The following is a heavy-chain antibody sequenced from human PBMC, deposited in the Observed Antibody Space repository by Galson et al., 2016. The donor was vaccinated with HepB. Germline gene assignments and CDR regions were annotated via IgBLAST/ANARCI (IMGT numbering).Heavy chain of an antibody. CDR2: TSTYSGNT. J-gene: IGHJ4*02. Sequence: SCKASGYTFTTSGISWVRQAPGQGLEWMGWTSTYSGNTKYAQKFQGGLTLTTDSSTTTAYMELRSLRFDDTALYDCARDVQYRFASWGQGTLVTVSS. V-gene: IGHV1-18*01. CDR1: GYTFTTSG. CDR3: ARDVQYRFAS. D-gene: IGHD2/OR15-2a*01.